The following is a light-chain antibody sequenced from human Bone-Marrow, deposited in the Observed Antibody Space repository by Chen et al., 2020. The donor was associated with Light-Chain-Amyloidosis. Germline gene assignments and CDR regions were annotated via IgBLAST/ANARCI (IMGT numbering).Light chain of an antibody. CDR3: SSYTITHTLV. V-gene: IGLV2-14*01. CDR2: EVT. Sequence: QSALTQPASVSGPPGQPITISCTGPSSDVGGDNHVSWYQQHPDKAPKLLIYEVTNRPSWVTDRFSGTKAANTASLTVSGLQTEDEADYFCSSYTITHTLVFGSGTRVTVL. J-gene: IGLJ1*01. CDR1: SSDVGGDNH.